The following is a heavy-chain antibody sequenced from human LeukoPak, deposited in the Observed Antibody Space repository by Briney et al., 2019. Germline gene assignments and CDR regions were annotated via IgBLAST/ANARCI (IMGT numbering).Heavy chain of an antibody. CDR3: ARGGAGSYYVYFDY. Sequence: GASVKVSCKASGYTFTSYDINWVRQATGQGLEWMGWMNPNSGNTGYAQKFQGRVTMTRNTSISTAYMELSSLRSEGTAVYYCARGGAGSYYVYFDYWGQGTLVTVSS. CDR1: GYTFTSYD. CDR2: MNPNSGNT. V-gene: IGHV1-8*01. J-gene: IGHJ4*02. D-gene: IGHD1-26*01.